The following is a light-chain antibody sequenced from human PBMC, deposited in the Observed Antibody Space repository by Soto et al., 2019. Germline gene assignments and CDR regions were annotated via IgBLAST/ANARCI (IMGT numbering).Light chain of an antibody. V-gene: IGKV1-39*01. CDR3: QQCYSTPDRSWT. Sequence: DIQMTQSPSSLSASVGDRVTITCRASQSISSYLNWYQQKPGKAPKLLIYAASSLQSGVQARFSGIGSGTDFTLSIRILQPEDCATYYCQQCYSTPDRSWTFGQETNVEIK. CDR1: QSISSY. J-gene: IGKJ1*01. CDR2: AAS.